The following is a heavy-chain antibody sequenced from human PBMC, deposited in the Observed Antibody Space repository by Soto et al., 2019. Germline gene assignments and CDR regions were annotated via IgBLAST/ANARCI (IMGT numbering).Heavy chain of an antibody. J-gene: IGHJ6*02. CDR1: GYTFTGYY. CDR2: INPNSGGT. V-gene: IGHV1-2*04. D-gene: IGHD5-12*01. Sequence: ASVKVSCKASGYTFTGYYMRWVRQAPGQGLEWMGWINPNSGGTNYAQKFQGWVTMTRDTSISTAYMELSRLRSDDTAVYYCARDEGVATIYHGMDVWGQGTTVTVSS. CDR3: ARDEGVATIYHGMDV.